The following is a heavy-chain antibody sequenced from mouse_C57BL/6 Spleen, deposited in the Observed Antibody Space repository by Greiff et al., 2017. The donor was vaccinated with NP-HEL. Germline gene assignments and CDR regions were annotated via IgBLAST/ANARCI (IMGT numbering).Heavy chain of an antibody. J-gene: IGHJ4*01. CDR2: IYPGSGNT. V-gene: IGHV1-76*01. CDR3: ARFSTGYYAMDY. CDR1: GYTFTDYY. Sequence: QVQLQQSGAELVRPGASVKLSCKASGYTFTDYYINWVKQRPGQGLEWIARIYPGSGNTYYNEKFKGKATLTAEKSSSTAYMQLSSLTSEDSAVYFCARFSTGYYAMDYWGQGTSVTVSS.